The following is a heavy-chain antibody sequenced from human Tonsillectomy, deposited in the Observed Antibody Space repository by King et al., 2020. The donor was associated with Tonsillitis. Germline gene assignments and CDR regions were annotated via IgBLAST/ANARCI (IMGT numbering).Heavy chain of an antibody. CDR2: ITSSSGST. Sequence: VQLVESGGDLVQPGGSLRLSCAASGFTFSSYAMSWVRQAPGKGLEWVSSITSSSGSTYYADSVKGRFTISRDNSKNTLYLQMNSRRAEDTAVYYCAKRGYCSGGRCYPLSYFFDYWGQGTLVTVSS. J-gene: IGHJ4*02. D-gene: IGHD2-15*01. CDR1: GFTFSSYA. V-gene: IGHV3-23*04. CDR3: AKRGYCSGGRCYPLSYFFDY.